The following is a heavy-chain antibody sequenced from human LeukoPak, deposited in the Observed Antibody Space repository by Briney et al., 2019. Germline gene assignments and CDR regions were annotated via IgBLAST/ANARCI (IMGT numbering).Heavy chain of an antibody. D-gene: IGHD1-26*01. CDR1: GGTFSSYA. J-gene: IGHJ3*02. CDR2: IIPIFGTA. V-gene: IGHV1-69*13. CDR3: ARDSSGRYRPDAFDI. Sequence: SVKVSCKASGGTFSSYAISWVRQAPGQGLEWMGGIIPIFGTANYAQKFQGRVTITADESTSTAYMELSSLRSEDTAVDYCARDSSGRYRPDAFDIWGQGTVVTFSS.